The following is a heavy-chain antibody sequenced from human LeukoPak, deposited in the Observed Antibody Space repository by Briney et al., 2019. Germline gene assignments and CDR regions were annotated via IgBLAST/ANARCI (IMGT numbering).Heavy chain of an antibody. CDR2: IWYDGSNK. J-gene: IGHJ4*02. CDR1: GFTFSSYG. CDR3: ARGSTVTSY. V-gene: IGHV3-33*01. D-gene: IGHD4-17*01. Sequence: PGRSLRLSCAASGFTFSSYGMHWVRQAPGKGLEWVAVIWYDGSNKYYADSVKGRFTISRDNSKNTLCLQMNSLRAEDTAVYYCARGSTVTSYWGQGTLVTVSS.